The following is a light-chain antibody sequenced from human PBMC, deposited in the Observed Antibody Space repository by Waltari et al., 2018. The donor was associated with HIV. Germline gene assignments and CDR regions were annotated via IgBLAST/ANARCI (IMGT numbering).Light chain of an antibody. Sequence: SYELTQPSSVSVSPGQTARITCSGDVLAKKYARWFQQKPGQAPVLVIYKDTERPSGIPERFSGSSSGTTVTLTISGAQVEDEADDYGSSAADNTWVFGGGTKLTVL. V-gene: IGLV3-27*01. CDR2: KDT. J-gene: IGLJ3*02. CDR3: SSAADNTWV. CDR1: VLAKKY.